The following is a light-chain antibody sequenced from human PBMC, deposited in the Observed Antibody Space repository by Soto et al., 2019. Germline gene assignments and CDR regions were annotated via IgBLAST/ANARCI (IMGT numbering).Light chain of an antibody. Sequence: QSALTQPRSVSGSPGQSVTISCTGTSSDVGGYNYVSWYQQHPGKAPKLMIYDVSERPSGVPDRFSGSKSGNSASLTISGLQAEDEADYSCCSYAGSYSFHVVLGGGTKLTVL. CDR3: CSYAGSYSFHVV. J-gene: IGLJ2*01. V-gene: IGLV2-11*01. CDR1: SSDVGGYNY. CDR2: DVS.